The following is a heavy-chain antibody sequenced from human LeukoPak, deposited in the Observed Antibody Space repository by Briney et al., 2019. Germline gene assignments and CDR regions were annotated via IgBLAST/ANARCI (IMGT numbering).Heavy chain of an antibody. V-gene: IGHV3-49*04. J-gene: IGHJ4*02. D-gene: IGHD4-11*01. CDR2: IRSKAYGGTT. CDR1: GFTFGDYA. CDR3: TRAYHYRVDY. Sequence: GGSLRLSCTASGFTFGDYAMSWVRQAPGKGLEYISFIRSKAYGGTTEHAASVKGRFTISRDDSKSIAYLQMNSLETEDTAVYYCTRAYHYRVDYWGQGTLVTVSS.